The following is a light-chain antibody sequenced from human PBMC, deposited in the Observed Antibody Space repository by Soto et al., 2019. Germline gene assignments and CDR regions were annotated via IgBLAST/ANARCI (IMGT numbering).Light chain of an antibody. CDR3: SSKRGSTGV. CDR1: RSDVGGYDY. Sequence: QSVLTQPASVSGSPGQPITISCTGTRSDVGGYDYVSWHQQHPGKAPKLMIYDVSKRPSGVSNRFSGSKSGNTASLTISGLQAEDEADYYCSSKRGSTGVFGTGTKVTV. CDR2: DVS. J-gene: IGLJ1*01. V-gene: IGLV2-14*01.